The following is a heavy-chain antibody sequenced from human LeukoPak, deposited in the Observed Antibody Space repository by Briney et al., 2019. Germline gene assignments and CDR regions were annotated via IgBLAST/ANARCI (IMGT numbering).Heavy chain of an antibody. CDR2: ISAYNGNT. V-gene: IGHV1-18*01. CDR3: ASSSSGWYYFDY. Sequence: ASVKVSCKACGYTFTSYGISWVRQAPGQGLEWMGWISAYNGNTNYAQKLQGRVTMTTDTSTSTAYMELRSLRSDDTAVYYCASSSSGWYYFDYWGQGTLVTVSS. D-gene: IGHD6-19*01. J-gene: IGHJ4*02. CDR1: GYTFTSYG.